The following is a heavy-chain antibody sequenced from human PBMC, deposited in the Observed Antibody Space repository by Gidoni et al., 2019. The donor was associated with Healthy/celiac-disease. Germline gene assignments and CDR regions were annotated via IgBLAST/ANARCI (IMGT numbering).Heavy chain of an antibody. CDR1: GFTFSSYA. CDR2: ISGSGGST. CDR3: AKSDGRYYDILTGYYDY. J-gene: IGHJ4*02. D-gene: IGHD3-9*01. V-gene: IGHV3-23*01. Sequence: EVQLLESGGGLVQPGGSLRLSCAASGFTFSSYAMSWVRQAPGKGLAWVSAISGSGGSTYYADSVKGRFTISRDNSKNTLYLQMNSLRAEDTAVYYCAKSDGRYYDILTGYYDYWGQGTLVTVSS.